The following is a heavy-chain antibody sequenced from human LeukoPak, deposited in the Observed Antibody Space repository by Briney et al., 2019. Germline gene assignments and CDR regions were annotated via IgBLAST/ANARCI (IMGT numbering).Heavy chain of an antibody. CDR1: GYTFTSQH. V-gene: IGHV1-2*02. CDR2: INPNSGGT. D-gene: IGHD2-15*01. J-gene: IGHJ4*02. CDR3: AREFGGLDY. Sequence: GASVKVSCKATGYTFTSQHMHWVRQAPGQGPEWMRWINPNSGGTIYAQRFQGRVTMTRETSISTAYMELTRLTSDDTAVYFCAREFGGLDYWGQGTLVTVSS.